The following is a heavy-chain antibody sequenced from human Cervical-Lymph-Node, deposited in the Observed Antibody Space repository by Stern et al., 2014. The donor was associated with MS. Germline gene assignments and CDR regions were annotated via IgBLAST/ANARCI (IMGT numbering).Heavy chain of an antibody. CDR3: ARGGRGVGLEY. CDR1: GFTFSTYA. Sequence: VQLVQSGGGVVQPGRSLSLSCVASGFTFSTYAMHWVRQAPGKGLEWVAFVSYDGTQRNSTDSVKARFTISRDNSKNTLYLHMNSLRDEDTAVYFCARGGRGVGLEYWGQGALVTDSS. D-gene: IGHD3-10*01. J-gene: IGHJ4*02. CDR2: VSYDGTQR. V-gene: IGHV3-30-3*01.